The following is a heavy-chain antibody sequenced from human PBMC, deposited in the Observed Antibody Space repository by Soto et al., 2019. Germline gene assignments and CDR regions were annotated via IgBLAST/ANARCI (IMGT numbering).Heavy chain of an antibody. J-gene: IGHJ4*02. D-gene: IGHD4-17*01. CDR3: ARDSDYYGGNSGCSY. CDR2: IIPIFGTA. V-gene: IGHV1-69*01. CDR1: GGTFSSYA. Sequence: QVQLVQSGAEVKKPGSSVKVSCKASGGTFSSYAISWVRQAPGQGLEWMGGIIPIFGTANYAQKFQGRVTITADESTSTAYMELSRLRSEDTAVYYCARDSDYYGGNSGCSYWGQGTLVTVSS.